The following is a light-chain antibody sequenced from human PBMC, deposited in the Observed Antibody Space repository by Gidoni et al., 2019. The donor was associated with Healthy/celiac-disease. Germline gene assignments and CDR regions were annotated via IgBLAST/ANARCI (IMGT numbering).Light chain of an antibody. V-gene: IGKV6D-21*02. CDR1: QSIGSI. CDR2: YAS. Sequence: IVLTQSPAFQSVTPKEKATITCRASQSIGSILHWYQQKPEQSPKLLIKYASQSNSGVPARFSGSGSGTDFTLTINSLEAEEAAAYYCQQSSSLPLTFGPGTKVDIK. CDR3: QQSSSLPLT. J-gene: IGKJ3*01.